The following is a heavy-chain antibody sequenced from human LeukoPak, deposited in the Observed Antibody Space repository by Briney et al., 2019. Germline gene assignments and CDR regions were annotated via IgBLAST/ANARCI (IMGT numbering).Heavy chain of an antibody. V-gene: IGHV3-23*01. D-gene: IGHD6-19*01. J-gene: IGHJ4*02. CDR2: FSGTSST. Sequence: QSGGSLRLSCAASGFTFSSYAMSWVRQAPGKGLEWVSTFSGTSSTSYSAPVKGRVTISRDNSKNTLYLQLNSLRAEDTAVYYCAKLKQWQPQRYFFEYWGQGALVTVAS. CDR3: AKLKQWQPQRYFFEY. CDR1: GFTFSSYA.